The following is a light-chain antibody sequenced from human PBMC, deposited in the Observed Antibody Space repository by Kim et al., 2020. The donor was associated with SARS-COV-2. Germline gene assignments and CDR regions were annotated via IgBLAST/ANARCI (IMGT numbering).Light chain of an antibody. V-gene: IGLV3-21*04. CDR3: QVWNSSSDHWV. J-gene: IGLJ3*02. CDR2: YDT. Sequence: PGKTARLPCGRNTLVSKRVQWYQHKPGQAPVLFIYYDTDRPSGIPERFSGSNSGNTAALTISRVEAGDEADYYCQVWNSSSDHWVFGGGTQLTGL. CDR1: TLVSKR.